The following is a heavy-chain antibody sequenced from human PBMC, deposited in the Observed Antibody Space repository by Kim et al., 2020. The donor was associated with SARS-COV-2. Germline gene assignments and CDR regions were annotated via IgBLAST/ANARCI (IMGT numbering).Heavy chain of an antibody. Sequence: ASVKVSCKASGYTFTSYYMHWVRQAPGQGLEWMGIINPSGGSTSYAQKFQGRVTMTRDTSTSTVYMELSSLRSEDTAVYYCARDLGGYDAHYYGMDVWGQGTTVTVSS. V-gene: IGHV1-46*01. CDR3: ARDLGGYDAHYYGMDV. CDR1: GYTFTSYY. J-gene: IGHJ6*02. CDR2: INPSGGST. D-gene: IGHD5-12*01.